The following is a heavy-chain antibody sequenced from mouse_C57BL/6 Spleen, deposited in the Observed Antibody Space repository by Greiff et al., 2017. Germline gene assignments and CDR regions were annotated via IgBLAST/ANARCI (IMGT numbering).Heavy chain of an antibody. CDR1: GYAFSSYW. J-gene: IGHJ4*01. CDR3: ARSGGTKAMDY. D-gene: IGHD3-1*01. Sequence: SGAELVKPGASVKISCKASGYAFSSYWMNWVKQRPGKGLEWIGQIYPGDGDTNYNGKFKGKATLTADKSSSTAYMQLSSLTSEDSAVYFCARSGGTKAMDYWGQGTSVTVSS. CDR2: IYPGDGDT. V-gene: IGHV1-80*01.